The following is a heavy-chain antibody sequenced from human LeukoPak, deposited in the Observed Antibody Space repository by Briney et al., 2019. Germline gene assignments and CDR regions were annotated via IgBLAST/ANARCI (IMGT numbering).Heavy chain of an antibody. Sequence: GGSLRLSCAASGFTVTTNYMSWVRQAPGKGLECVSSLETGGTTHYADSVRGRFTISRDNAKNSLYLQMNSLRAEDTAVYYCARVAGWELPETQFDPWGQGTLVTVSS. D-gene: IGHD1-26*01. V-gene: IGHV3-66*01. CDR2: LETGGTT. CDR1: GFTVTTNY. CDR3: ARVAGWELPETQFDP. J-gene: IGHJ5*02.